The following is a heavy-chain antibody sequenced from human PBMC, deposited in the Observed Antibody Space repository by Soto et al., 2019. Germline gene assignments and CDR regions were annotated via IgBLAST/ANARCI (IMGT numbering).Heavy chain of an antibody. CDR2: TRNKADSYST. V-gene: IGHV3-72*01. D-gene: IGHD2-15*01. J-gene: IGHJ4*02. Sequence: EVQLVESGGGLVQPGGSLRLSCAASGFTFSDHYMDWVRQAPGKGLEWIGRTRNKADSYSTEYAASVKGRFTISRDESXXALYLQMNRLQTEDTALYYCVRGYCSGGACYSGVNWGQGTLVTVSS. CDR3: VRGYCSGGACYSGVN. CDR1: GFTFSDHY.